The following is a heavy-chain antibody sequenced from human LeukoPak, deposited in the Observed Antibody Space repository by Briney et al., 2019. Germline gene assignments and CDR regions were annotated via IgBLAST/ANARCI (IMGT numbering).Heavy chain of an antibody. CDR1: GFTFSSYS. V-gene: IGHV3-21*06. D-gene: IGHD3-10*01. Sequence: GGSLRLSCAASGFTFSSYSMNWVRQAPGKGLEWVSSISSSSSYIYYADSVKGRFTISRDNAKNLLFLQMNGLGAEDTALYYCARGRSITLLRGVAMSDGFDIWGQGAMVAVSS. CDR2: ISSSSSYI. CDR3: ARGRSITLLRGVAMSDGFDI. J-gene: IGHJ3*02.